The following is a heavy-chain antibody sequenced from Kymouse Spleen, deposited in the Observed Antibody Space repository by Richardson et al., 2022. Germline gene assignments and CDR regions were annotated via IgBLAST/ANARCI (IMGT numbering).Heavy chain of an antibody. J-gene: IGHJ6*02. V-gene: IGHV3-74*01. CDR1: GFTFSSYW. CDR2: INSDGSST. D-gene: IGHD3-10*01. CDR3: ARERWDYYGSGYYYGMDV. Sequence: EVQLVESGGGLVQPGGSLRLSCAASGFTFSSYWMHWVRQAPGKGLVWVSRINSDGSSTSYADSVKGRFTISRDNAKNTLYLQMNSLRAEDTAVYYCARERWDYYGSGYYYGMDVWGQGTTVTVSS.